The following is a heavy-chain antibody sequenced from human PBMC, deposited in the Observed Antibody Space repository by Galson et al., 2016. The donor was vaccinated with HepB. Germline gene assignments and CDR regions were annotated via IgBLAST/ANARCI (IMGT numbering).Heavy chain of an antibody. V-gene: IGHV3-74*01. CDR2: VHPFGAVT. CDR1: GFVFTDHW. CDR3: VRDGGHFELDV. J-gene: IGHJ6*02. Sequence: SLRLSCAASGFVFTDHWMQWVRQAPGKGLVLVSRVHPFGAVTKYADSVKGRFTTSRDNAKNTVYLKMNSLRVEDTAFYYCVRDGGHFELDVWGQGTTVTVSS.